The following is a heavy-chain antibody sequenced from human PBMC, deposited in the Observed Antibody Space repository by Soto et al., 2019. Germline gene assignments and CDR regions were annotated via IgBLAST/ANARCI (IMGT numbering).Heavy chain of an antibody. CDR2: IDPSDSYT. CDR3: ATTPLSAAGTDHNWFDP. D-gene: IGHD6-13*01. Sequence: PGESLKISCKGSGYSFTSYWISWVRQMPGKGLEWMGRIDPSDSYTNYSPSFQGHVTISADKSISTAYLQWSSLKASDTAMYYCATTPLSAAGTDHNWFDPWGQGTLVTVSS. J-gene: IGHJ5*02. V-gene: IGHV5-10-1*01. CDR1: GYSFTSYW.